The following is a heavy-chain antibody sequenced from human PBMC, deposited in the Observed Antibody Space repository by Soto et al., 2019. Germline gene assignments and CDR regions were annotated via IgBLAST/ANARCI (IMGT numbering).Heavy chain of an antibody. D-gene: IGHD1-26*01. CDR3: AGSKRAFYYFDY. Sequence: SETLSLTCTVSGGSISSYYWSWIRQPPGKGLEWIGYIYYSGSTNYNPSLKSRVTISVDTSKNQFSLKLSSVTAADTAVYYCAGSKRAFYYFDYWGQGTLVTVSS. CDR1: GGSISSYY. CDR2: IYYSGST. J-gene: IGHJ4*02. V-gene: IGHV4-59*08.